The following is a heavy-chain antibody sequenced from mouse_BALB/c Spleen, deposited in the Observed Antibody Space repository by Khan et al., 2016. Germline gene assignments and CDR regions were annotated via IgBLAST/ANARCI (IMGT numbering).Heavy chain of an antibody. CDR1: RYTFTNFG. D-gene: IGHD2-4*01. V-gene: IGHV9-3-1*01. CDR3: ARRSTMRYYYAMDY. CDR2: MNTYTGDP. J-gene: IGHJ4*01. Sequence: QIQLVQSGPELKKPGETVKISCKASRYTFTNFGMNWVKQAPGKGLKWMGWMNTYTGDPTYADDFKGRFAFSLETSASTAYLQINNLKNEDTATYFCARRSTMRYYYAMDYWGQGTSVTVSS.